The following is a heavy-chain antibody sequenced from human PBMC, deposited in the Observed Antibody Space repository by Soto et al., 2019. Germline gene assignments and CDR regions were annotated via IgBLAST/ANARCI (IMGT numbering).Heavy chain of an antibody. J-gene: IGHJ4*02. CDR2: MYYSGSL. CDR3: VRSPQEVVTPNFDY. D-gene: IGHD2-21*02. V-gene: IGHV4-30-4*01. CDR1: GVSISRGGDY. Sequence: QVQLQESGPGLVKPSQTLSLTYTVSGVSISRGGDYWGWVRQPPGKGLEWIGYMYYSGSLYFNPSLRSRLTMSADTSENQFSLRLSSVTAADTAVYYCVRSPQEVVTPNFDYWGQGTLVTVSS.